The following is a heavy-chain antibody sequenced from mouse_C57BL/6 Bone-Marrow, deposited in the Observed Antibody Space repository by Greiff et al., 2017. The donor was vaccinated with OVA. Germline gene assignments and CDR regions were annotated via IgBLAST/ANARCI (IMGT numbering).Heavy chain of an antibody. D-gene: IGHD6-1*01. J-gene: IGHJ4*01. CDR3: ARDAGGQRYAMDY. CDR2: SRNKANDYTT. V-gene: IGHV7-1*01. Sequence: EVKVVESGGGLVQSGRSLRLSCATSGFTFSDFYMEWVRQAPGKGLEWIAASRNKANDYTTEYSASVKGRFIVSRDTSQSILYLQMNALRAEDTAIYYCARDAGGQRYAMDYWGQGTSVTVSS. CDR1: GFTFSDFY.